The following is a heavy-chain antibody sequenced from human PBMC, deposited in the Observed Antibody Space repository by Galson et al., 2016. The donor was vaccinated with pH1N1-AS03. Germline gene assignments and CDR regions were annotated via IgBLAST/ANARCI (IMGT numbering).Heavy chain of an antibody. CDR1: GYSISSGFH. Sequence: ETLSLTCAVSGYSISSGFHWAWVRQPPSKGPEWIGTISHSGNTYYNPSLKSRVTMSVDTSKNQFSLKLSSVTAADAAVYYCARFSGSYEFDYWGQGTLVTVSS. J-gene: IGHJ4*02. D-gene: IGHD1-26*01. V-gene: IGHV4-38-2*01. CDR2: ISHSGNT. CDR3: ARFSGSYEFDY.